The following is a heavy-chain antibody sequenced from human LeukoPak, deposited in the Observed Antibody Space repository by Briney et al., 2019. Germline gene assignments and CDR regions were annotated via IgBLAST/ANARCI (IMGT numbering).Heavy chain of an antibody. CDR2: IYYSGNT. V-gene: IGHV4-39*01. CDR1: GGSISSSSFY. Sequence: SETLSLTCTVSGGSISSSSFYWAWIRQPPGKGLEWIGSIYYSGNTYYNPSLKSRVSISVDASKNQFSLKLSSVTAADTAVYYCARHPGRLFDYWGQETLVTVSS. J-gene: IGHJ4*02. CDR3: ARHPGRLFDY.